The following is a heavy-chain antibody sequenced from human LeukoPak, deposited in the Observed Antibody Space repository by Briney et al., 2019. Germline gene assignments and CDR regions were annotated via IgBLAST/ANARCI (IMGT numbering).Heavy chain of an antibody. J-gene: IGHJ4*02. CDR2: IYYSGSS. D-gene: IGHD5-18*01. V-gene: IGHV4-61*01. CDR1: GASVSSGSYY. Sequence: SETLSLTCTVSGASVSSGSYYWSWIRQPPGKGLEWIGYIYYSGSSNYNPTLKSRVTISVDTSKNQFSLKLSSVTAADTAVYYCARGSRGYSYGWGQGTLVTVSS. CDR3: ARGSRGYSYG.